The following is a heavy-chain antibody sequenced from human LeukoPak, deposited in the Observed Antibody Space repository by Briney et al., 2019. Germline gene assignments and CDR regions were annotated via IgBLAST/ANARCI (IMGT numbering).Heavy chain of an antibody. CDR1: GFTFSSYW. Sequence: PGGSLRLSCAASGFTFSSYWMHWVRQAPGKGLEWVSGISWNSGSIGYADSVKGRFTISRDNAKNSLYLQMNSLRAEDTALYYCAKEYFPYSSSLLGAFDIWGQGTMVTVSS. J-gene: IGHJ3*02. CDR2: ISWNSGSI. D-gene: IGHD6-13*01. CDR3: AKEYFPYSSSLLGAFDI. V-gene: IGHV3-9*01.